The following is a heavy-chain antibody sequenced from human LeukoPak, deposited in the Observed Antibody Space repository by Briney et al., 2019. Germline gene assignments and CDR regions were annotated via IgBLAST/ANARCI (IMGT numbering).Heavy chain of an antibody. V-gene: IGHV1-46*01. Sequence: GPVKVSCKASGYTFTSYYMHWVRQAPGQGLEWMGIINPSGGGTSYAQKFQGRVTMTRDTSTSTVYMELSSLRSEDTAVYYCARGGTVWSSFDYWGQGTLVTVSS. CDR1: GYTFTSYY. CDR2: INPSGGGT. D-gene: IGHD3-3*01. CDR3: ARGGTVWSSFDY. J-gene: IGHJ4*02.